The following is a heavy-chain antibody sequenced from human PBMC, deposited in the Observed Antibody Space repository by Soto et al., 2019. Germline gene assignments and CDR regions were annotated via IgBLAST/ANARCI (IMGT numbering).Heavy chain of an antibody. CDR1: GFTFSSYG. Sequence: QVQLVESGGGVVQPGRSLRLSCAASGFTFSSYGMHWVRQAPGKGLEWVAVIWYDGSNKYYADSVKGRFTISRDNSKNTLYLQMNSLRAEDTAVYYCARDRRAVSKSFYYYYGMDVWGQGTTVTVCS. J-gene: IGHJ6*02. V-gene: IGHV3-33*01. CDR2: IWYDGSNK. CDR3: ARDRRAVSKSFYYYYGMDV. D-gene: IGHD3-16*02.